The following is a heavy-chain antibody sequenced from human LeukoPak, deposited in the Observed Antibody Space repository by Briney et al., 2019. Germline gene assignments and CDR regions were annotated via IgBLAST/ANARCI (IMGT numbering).Heavy chain of an antibody. D-gene: IGHD3-22*01. CDR3: SRGQDYYDSRGDY. CDR2: ISAYNGNT. CDR1: GGTFSSYA. V-gene: IGHV1-18*01. J-gene: IGHJ4*02. Sequence: ASVKVSCKASGGTFSSYAISGVRQAPGQGLEWMGWISAYNGNTNYAQKLQGRVTMTTDTSASTAYMELRSLRSDDTAVYYCSRGQDYYDSRGDYWGQGTLVTVSS.